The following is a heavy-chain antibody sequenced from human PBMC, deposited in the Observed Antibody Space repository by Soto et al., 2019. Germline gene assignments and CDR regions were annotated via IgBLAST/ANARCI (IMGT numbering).Heavy chain of an antibody. Sequence: ASVKVSCKASGYTFTGYPIYWVRQAPGQGLEWMGWINAGNGNTKYSQKFQGRVTITRDTSASTAYMELSSLTSEDTAVYYCARDWARAEDAWGQGTTVTVSS. CDR2: INAGNGNT. CDR1: GYTFTGYP. CDR3: ARDWARAEDA. V-gene: IGHV1-3*01. J-gene: IGHJ6*02. D-gene: IGHD7-27*01.